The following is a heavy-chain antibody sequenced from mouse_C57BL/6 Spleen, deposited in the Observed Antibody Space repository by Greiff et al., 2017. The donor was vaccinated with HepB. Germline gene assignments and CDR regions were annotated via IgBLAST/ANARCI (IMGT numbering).Heavy chain of an antibody. J-gene: IGHJ4*01. CDR1: GFTFSSYA. Sequence: EVKVVESGEGLVKPGGSLKLSCAASGFTFSSYAMSWVRQTPEKRLEWVAYISSGGDYIYYADTVKGRFTISRDNARNTLYLQMSSLKSEDTAMYYCTRDQIYYGNYYAMDYWGQGTSVTVSS. D-gene: IGHD2-1*01. V-gene: IGHV5-9-1*02. CDR3: TRDQIYYGNYYAMDY. CDR2: ISSGGDYI.